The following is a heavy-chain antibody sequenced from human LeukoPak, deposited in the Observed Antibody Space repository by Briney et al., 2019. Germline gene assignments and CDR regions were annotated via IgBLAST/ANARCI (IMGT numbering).Heavy chain of an antibody. CDR2: ISGSDGST. V-gene: IGHV3-23*01. CDR3: AREVRVFGVLSPGHFDY. J-gene: IGHJ4*02. CDR1: GFTFSSYT. Sequence: TGGSLRLSCAASGFTFSSYTMSWVRQAPGKGLEWVSTISGSDGSTYYPDSVKGRFSLSRDNSKNTLYLQMNSLRAEDTAVYYCAREVRVFGVLSPGHFDYWGQGTLVTVSS. D-gene: IGHD3-3*01.